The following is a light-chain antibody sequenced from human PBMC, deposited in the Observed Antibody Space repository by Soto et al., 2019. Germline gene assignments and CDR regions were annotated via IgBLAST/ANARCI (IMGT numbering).Light chain of an antibody. CDR3: QQYNTFST. Sequence: STLSASVGDRVTITCRASQTISSWLAWYQQKPGKAPKLLIYDVSSLESGVPSRFSGSGSGTEFTLTISSLQPDDFATYYCQQYNTFSTFGQGTKVDIK. V-gene: IGKV1-5*01. CDR1: QTISSW. CDR2: DVS. J-gene: IGKJ1*01.